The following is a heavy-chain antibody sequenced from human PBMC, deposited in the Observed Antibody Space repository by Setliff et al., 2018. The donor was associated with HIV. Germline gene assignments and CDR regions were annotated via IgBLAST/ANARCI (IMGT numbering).Heavy chain of an antibody. CDR3: EVAGQ. D-gene: IGHD6-19*01. J-gene: IGHJ4*02. Sequence: SETLSLTCAVYGESFSDYYRSWIRQPPGKGLEWIGYIYTSGSTNYNPSLKSRVTISVDTSKNQFSLKLRSVTAADTAVYYCEVAGQWGQGTLVTVSS. CDR2: IYTSGST. V-gene: IGHV4-4*09. CDR1: GESFSDYY.